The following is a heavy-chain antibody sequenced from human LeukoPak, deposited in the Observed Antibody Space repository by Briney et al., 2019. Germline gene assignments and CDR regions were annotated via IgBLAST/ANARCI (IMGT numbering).Heavy chain of an antibody. CDR3: TRGSIAYYYMDV. D-gene: IGHD3-22*01. V-gene: IGHV4-39*07. J-gene: IGHJ6*03. Sequence: SETLSLTCTVSGDSIRSSSYYWGWIRQPPGKGLEWIGSIYYSGSTYYNPSLKSRVTISVDTSKNQFSLKLSSVTAADTAVYYCTRGSIAYYYMDVWGKGTTVTISS. CDR1: GDSIRSSSYY. CDR2: IYYSGST.